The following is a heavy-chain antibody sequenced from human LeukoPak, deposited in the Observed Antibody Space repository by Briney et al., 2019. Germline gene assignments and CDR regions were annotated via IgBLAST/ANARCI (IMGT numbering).Heavy chain of an antibody. V-gene: IGHV4-38-2*02. Sequence: PSQTLSLTCTVSGYSISSGYYWGWIRQPPGKGLEWIGSIYHSGSTYYNPSLKSRVTISVDTSKNQFSLKLSSVTAADTAVYYCARGLGATVTRDYWGQGTLVTVSS. J-gene: IGHJ4*02. CDR3: ARGLGATVTRDY. D-gene: IGHD4-17*01. CDR2: IYHSGST. CDR1: GYSISSGYY.